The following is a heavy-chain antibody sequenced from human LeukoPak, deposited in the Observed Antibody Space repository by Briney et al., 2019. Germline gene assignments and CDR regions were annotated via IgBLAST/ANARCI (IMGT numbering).Heavy chain of an antibody. D-gene: IGHD6-13*01. CDR2: IYYSGST. J-gene: IGHJ4*02. CDR3: ARGDSSIWYFAY. Sequence: KPSETLSLTCTVSGGSISSYYWSWIRQPPGKGLEWIGYIYYSGSTNYNPSLKSRVTISVDTSRNQFSLKLRSLTAADTAVYYCARGDSSIWYFAYWGQGTLVTVSS. CDR1: GGSISSYY. V-gene: IGHV4-59*01.